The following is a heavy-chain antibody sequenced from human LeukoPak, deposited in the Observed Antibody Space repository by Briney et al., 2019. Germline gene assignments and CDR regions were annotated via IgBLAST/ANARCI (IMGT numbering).Heavy chain of an antibody. CDR3: ASSREVLRYFDWLGYYYYGMDV. D-gene: IGHD3-9*01. V-gene: IGHV4-59*12. Sequence: SETLSLTCTVSGASISSYYWSWIRQPPGKGLEWIGYIYYSGSTNYNPSLKSRVTISVDTSKNQFSLKLSSVTAADTAVYYCASSREVLRYFDWLGYYYYGMDVWGQGTTVTVSS. J-gene: IGHJ6*02. CDR2: IYYSGST. CDR1: GASISSYY.